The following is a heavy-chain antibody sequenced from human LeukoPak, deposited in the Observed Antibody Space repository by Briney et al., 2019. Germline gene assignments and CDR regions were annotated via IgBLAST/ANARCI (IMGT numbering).Heavy chain of an antibody. V-gene: IGHV5-51*01. Sequence: GESLKISCKGSGYSFTSYWIGWVRQMPGKGLEWMGIIHPGDSDTRYSPSFQGQVTISADKSISTAYLQWSSLKASDTAMYYCAIFDFLFGEIDNWFDPWGQGTLVTVSS. D-gene: IGHD3-3*01. CDR1: GYSFTSYW. CDR3: AIFDFLFGEIDNWFDP. CDR2: IHPGDSDT. J-gene: IGHJ5*02.